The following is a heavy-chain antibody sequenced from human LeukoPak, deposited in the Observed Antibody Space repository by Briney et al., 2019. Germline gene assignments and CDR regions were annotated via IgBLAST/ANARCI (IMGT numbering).Heavy chain of an antibody. V-gene: IGHV1-2*02. CDR2: INPNSGGT. Sequence: ASVKVSCKASGGTFSSYAISWVRQAPGQGLEWMGWINPNSGGTNYAQKFQGRVTMTRDTSISTAYMELSRLRSDDTAVYYCARHFDSSGYYYGYWGQGTLVTVSS. D-gene: IGHD3-22*01. J-gene: IGHJ4*02. CDR1: GGTFSSYA. CDR3: ARHFDSSGYYYGY.